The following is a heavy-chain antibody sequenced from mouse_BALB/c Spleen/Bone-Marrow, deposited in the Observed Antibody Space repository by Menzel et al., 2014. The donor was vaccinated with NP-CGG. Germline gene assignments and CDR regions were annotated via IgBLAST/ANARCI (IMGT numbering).Heavy chain of an antibody. CDR2: INPYNGAT. CDR3: ATDRYDEDYAMDY. J-gene: IGHJ4*01. V-gene: IGHV1-26*01. D-gene: IGHD2-14*01. CDR1: GYSFTDYY. Sequence: EVQLQQSGPELVKPGASVKISCKASGYSFTDYYMHWVKQSHVKSLEWIGRINPYNGATSYNQIFKDKASLTVDKSSTTAYMELHSLTSEDSAVYYCATDRYDEDYAMDYWGQGTSVTVSS.